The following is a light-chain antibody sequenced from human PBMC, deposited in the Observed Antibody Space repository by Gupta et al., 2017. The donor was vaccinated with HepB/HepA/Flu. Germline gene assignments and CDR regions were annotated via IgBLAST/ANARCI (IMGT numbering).Light chain of an antibody. CDR2: DAS. CDR3: QQRSNCPRA. Sequence: EIVLTQSPATLSLSPGERATLSCRASQSISYFLAWYQQKPGQAPRLLIYDASNRASGIPARFSGSGSGTXFTLTIXSLEPEDIAVYYCQQRSNCPRAFGXGTTVDIK. J-gene: IGKJ3*01. CDR1: QSISYF. V-gene: IGKV3-11*01.